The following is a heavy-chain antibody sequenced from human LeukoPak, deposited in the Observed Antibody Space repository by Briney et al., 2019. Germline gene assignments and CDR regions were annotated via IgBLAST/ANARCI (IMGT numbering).Heavy chain of an antibody. CDR1: GFPFSSYS. Sequence: GGSLRLSCAASGFPFSSYSMTWVRQAPGKGLEWVANIKQDGSLTFYMGSAKGRFTISRDNAKSSLYLQMNSLRVGDTAIYYCVRDSYTREWHEIESDYWGQGTLVTVSS. CDR2: IKQDGSLT. J-gene: IGHJ4*02. CDR3: VRDSYTREWHEIESDY. D-gene: IGHD6-13*01. V-gene: IGHV3-7*03.